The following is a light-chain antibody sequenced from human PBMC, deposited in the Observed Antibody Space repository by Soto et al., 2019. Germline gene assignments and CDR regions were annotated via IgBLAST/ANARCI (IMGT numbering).Light chain of an antibody. V-gene: IGLV1-44*01. Sequence: QSVLTQPPSASGTPGQRVTISCSGSSSNIGSSTVSWFQQLPGTAPKLLIYSDNQRPSGVPDRFSGSKSGTSASLAISGLQSEDEADYYCAAWDDSLNAHWVFGGGTKLTVL. CDR1: SSNIGSST. CDR2: SDN. CDR3: AAWDDSLNAHWV. J-gene: IGLJ3*02.